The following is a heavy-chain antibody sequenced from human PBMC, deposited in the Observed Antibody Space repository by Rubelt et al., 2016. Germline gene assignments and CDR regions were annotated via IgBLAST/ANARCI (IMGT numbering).Heavy chain of an antibody. D-gene: IGHD3-10*01. CDR2: INHSGST. Sequence: QVQLQQWGAGLLKPSETLSLTCAVYGGSFSGYYWSWIRQPPGKGLEWIWEINHSGSTNYNPSLKSRVTISVDTANNQFSLRLRSGTAADTAVYYCARGGRYYGAGSYQRHNWVDPWGQGTLVTVSS. CDR1: GGSFSGYY. J-gene: IGHJ5*02. CDR3: ARGGRYYGAGSYQRHNWVDP. V-gene: IGHV4-34*01.